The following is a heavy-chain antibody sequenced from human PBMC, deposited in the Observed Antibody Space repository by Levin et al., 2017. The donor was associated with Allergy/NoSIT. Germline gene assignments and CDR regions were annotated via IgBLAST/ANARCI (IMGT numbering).Heavy chain of an antibody. D-gene: IGHD6-19*01. CDR2: IKSKTDGGTT. CDR3: TTGQEQWLVDAFDI. CDR1: GFTFSNAW. J-gene: IGHJ3*02. V-gene: IGHV3-15*01. Sequence: KSGGSLRLSCAASGFTFSNAWMSWVRQAPGKGLEWVGRIKSKTDGGTTDYAAPVKGRFTISRDDSKNTLYLQMNSLKTEDTAVYYCTTGQEQWLVDAFDIWGQGTMVTVSS.